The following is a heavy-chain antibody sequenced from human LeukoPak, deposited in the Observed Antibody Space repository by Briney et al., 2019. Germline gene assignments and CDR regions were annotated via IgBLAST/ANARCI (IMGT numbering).Heavy chain of an antibody. CDR2: ISGSGGST. D-gene: IGHD2-2*01. CDR1: GFTFSSFA. CDR3: AKTSWDIVVVPAAIYYYYYGMDV. J-gene: IGHJ6*02. V-gene: IGHV3-23*01. Sequence: PGGSLRLSCAASGFTFSSFAMSWVRHAPGKRLEWVSAISGSGGSTYYADSVKGRFTISSDNSKNTLYLQMNSLRAEDTAVYYCAKTSWDIVVVPAAIYYYYYGMDVWGQGTTVTVSS.